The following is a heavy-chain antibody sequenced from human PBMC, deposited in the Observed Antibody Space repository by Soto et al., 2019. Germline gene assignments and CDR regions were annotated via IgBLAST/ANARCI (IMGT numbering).Heavy chain of an antibody. J-gene: IGHJ4*02. V-gene: IGHV1-69*02. CDR1: GGTFSSYT. D-gene: IGHD2-8*01. CDR2: IIPILGIA. Sequence: QVQLVQSGAEVKKPGSSVKVSCKASGGTFSSYTISWVRQAPGQGLEWMGRIIPILGIANYAQKFQGRVTITADKSTSTAYMELSSLRSEDTAVYYCATGVSLVYAIGSFYIDYWGQGTLVTVSS. CDR3: ATGVSLVYAIGSFYIDY.